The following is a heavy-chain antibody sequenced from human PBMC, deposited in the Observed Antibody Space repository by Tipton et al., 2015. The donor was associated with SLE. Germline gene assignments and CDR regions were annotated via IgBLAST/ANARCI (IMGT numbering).Heavy chain of an antibody. Sequence: LRLSCTVSGGSISFVYWSWIRQSAGRGLEWVGRIYSSGDRDYNPPLRSRVTMSIDASQNRVSLRLKSVRAADTAVYYCARGSDGEYVRYFDVWGPGTLVTVSS. V-gene: IGHV4-4*07. D-gene: IGHD4-17*01. CDR1: GGSISFVY. CDR2: IYSSGDR. J-gene: IGHJ2*01. CDR3: ARGSDGEYVRYFDV.